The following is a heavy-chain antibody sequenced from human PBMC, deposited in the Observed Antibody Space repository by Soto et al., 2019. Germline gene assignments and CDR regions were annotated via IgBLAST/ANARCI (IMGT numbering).Heavy chain of an antibody. V-gene: IGHV3-23*01. CDR1: GFTFSNYA. CDR2: ISVGGVST. Sequence: GGSLRLSCAASGFTFSNYAMSWVRQAPGKGLEWVSAISVGGVSTYYADSVKGRFTISRDNCKNTVYLQMKSLRVEDTAVYYCAKTVQISGSYYYGMDVWGQGTTVTVSS. CDR3: AKTVQISGSYYYGMDV. J-gene: IGHJ6*02. D-gene: IGHD3-3*01.